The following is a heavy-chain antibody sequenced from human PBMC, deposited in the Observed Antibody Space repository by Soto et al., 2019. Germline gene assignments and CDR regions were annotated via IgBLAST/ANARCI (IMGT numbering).Heavy chain of an antibody. V-gene: IGHV3-33*01. Sequence: QVQVVESGGGVVQPGTSLRLSCAASGFTFSNFGMHWVRQAPGKGLEWVAVIWHDGKNNYYADSVEGYFTIPRDNSKKTRNLQINALRPADTAVYYCARAPGKGEAIDYWGQATLVIVSS. CDR3: ARAPGKGEAIDY. CDR2: IWHDGKNN. J-gene: IGHJ4*02. CDR1: GFTFSNFG.